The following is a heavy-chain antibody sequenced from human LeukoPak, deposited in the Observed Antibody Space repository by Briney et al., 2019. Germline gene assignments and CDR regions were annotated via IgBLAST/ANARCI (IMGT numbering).Heavy chain of an antibody. CDR1: GFTFGTFG. Sequence: GGSLRLSCAASGFTFGTFGMHWVRQAPGKGLEWVAFISYDGSSEYDADSVKGRFTISRDNSENTVYLQMNSLRAGDTAVYYCAKSEVYYFGTSGGFDYWGQGTLVTVAS. J-gene: IGHJ4*02. V-gene: IGHV3-30*18. D-gene: IGHD3-22*01. CDR3: AKSEVYYFGTSGGFDY. CDR2: ISYDGSSE.